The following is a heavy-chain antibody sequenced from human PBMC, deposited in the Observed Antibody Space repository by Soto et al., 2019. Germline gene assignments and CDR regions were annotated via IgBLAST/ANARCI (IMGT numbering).Heavy chain of an antibody. D-gene: IGHD3-10*01. J-gene: IGHJ5*02. V-gene: IGHV3-23*01. CDR2: ISGSGGST. Sequence: PGGSLRLSCAASGFTFSSYAMSWVRQAPGKGLEWVSAISGSGGSTYYADSVKGRFTISRDNSKNTLYLQMNSLRAEDTAVYYCAKESSMVRGVKAGEPNWFDPWGQGTLVTVSS. CDR3: AKESSMVRGVKAGEPNWFDP. CDR1: GFTFSSYA.